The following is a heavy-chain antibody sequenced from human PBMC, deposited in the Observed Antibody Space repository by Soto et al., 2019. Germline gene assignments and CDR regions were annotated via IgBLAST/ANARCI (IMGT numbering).Heavy chain of an antibody. V-gene: IGHV3-15*01. CDR3: TTDPWFCSSTTCFAYGMDV. CDR1: GFTFSTAW. D-gene: IGHD2-2*01. Sequence: GGSLRLSCAASGFTFSTAWMSWVRQAPGKGLEWVGRIKSKTDGGTTDYAAPVKGRFTISRDDSKDTLYLQMNSLKTEDTAVYYCTTDPWFCSSTTCFAYGMDVWGRGTTVTVSS. CDR2: IKSKTDGGTT. J-gene: IGHJ6*02.